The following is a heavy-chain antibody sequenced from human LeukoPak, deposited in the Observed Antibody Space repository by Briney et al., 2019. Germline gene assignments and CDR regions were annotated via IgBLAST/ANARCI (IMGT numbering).Heavy chain of an antibody. CDR2: IYYSGST. Sequence: KPSETLSLTCTVSGGSISSYYWSWIRQPPGKGLEWIGYIYYSGSTNYNPSLKSRVTISVDTSENQFSLKLSSVTAADTAVYYCARDHRVGATGAFDIWGQGTMVTVSS. J-gene: IGHJ3*02. CDR1: GGSISSYY. D-gene: IGHD1-26*01. CDR3: ARDHRVGATGAFDI. V-gene: IGHV4-59*01.